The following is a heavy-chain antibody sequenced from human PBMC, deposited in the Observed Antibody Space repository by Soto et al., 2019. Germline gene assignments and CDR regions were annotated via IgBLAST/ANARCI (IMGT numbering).Heavy chain of an antibody. J-gene: IGHJ5*02. Sequence: SETLSLTCTVSGGSISSYYWSWIRQPPGKGLEWIGYIYYTGSTNYNPSLKSRVTISVDTSKKQFSLKLSSVTAADTAVYYCARPKLGVSWFDPWGQGTLVTVSS. D-gene: IGHD7-27*01. CDR3: ARPKLGVSWFDP. CDR1: GGSISSYY. V-gene: IGHV4-59*08. CDR2: IYYTGST.